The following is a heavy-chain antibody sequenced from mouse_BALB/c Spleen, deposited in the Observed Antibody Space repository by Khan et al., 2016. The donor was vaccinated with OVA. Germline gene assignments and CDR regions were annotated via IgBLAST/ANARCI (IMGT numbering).Heavy chain of an antibody. Sequence: EVKLEVSGHGLVKPSQSLSLTCTVTGYSITSGYGWNWIRQFPGNKLEWMGYISYSGSTNYNPSLKSRISITRDTSKNQFFLQLNSVTTEDTATYYCARTARIKYWGQGTTLTVSS. J-gene: IGHJ2*01. CDR2: ISYSGST. CDR3: ARTARIKY. CDR1: GYSITSGYG. D-gene: IGHD1-2*01. V-gene: IGHV3-2*02.